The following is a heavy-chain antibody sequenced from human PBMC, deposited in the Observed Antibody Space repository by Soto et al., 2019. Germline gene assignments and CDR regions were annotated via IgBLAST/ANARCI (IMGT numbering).Heavy chain of an antibody. Sequence: HPWGSLRISCASSVFTFSSYAMHWVRQAPGKGLDLVAVISYDGSNKYYADSVKGRFTISRDNSKNTLYLQMNSLRAEDTAVYYCARGAPGRYYDSSAGDAFDIWGQGTMVTVSS. CDR2: ISYDGSNK. D-gene: IGHD3-22*01. CDR1: VFTFSSYA. CDR3: ARGAPGRYYDSSAGDAFDI. V-gene: IGHV3-30-3*01. J-gene: IGHJ3*02.